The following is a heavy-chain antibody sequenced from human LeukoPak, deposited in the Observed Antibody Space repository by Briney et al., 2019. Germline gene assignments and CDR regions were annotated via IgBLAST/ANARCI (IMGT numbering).Heavy chain of an antibody. Sequence: RGGSLEISWQGSGSRFTNYRIGWARQLPGKGLEWMGIIYPGDSETTYSPSFQGQVTISAGTSINTAYLQWNTLKASDTAMYYCARLDEGVYYDAFGYNFWGQGTLVTVAS. CDR3: ARLDEGVYYDAFGYNF. J-gene: IGHJ4*02. CDR2: IYPGDSET. V-gene: IGHV5-51*01. CDR1: GSRFTNYR. D-gene: IGHD3-22*01.